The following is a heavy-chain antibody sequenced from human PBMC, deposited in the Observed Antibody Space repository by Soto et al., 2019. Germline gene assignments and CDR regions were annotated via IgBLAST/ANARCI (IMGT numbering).Heavy chain of an antibody. CDR3: ARDSYDSSGYGY. CDR2: IWYDGSNK. Sequence: GGSLRLSCASSGFTCSSYGMHWVRQAPGKGLEWVAVIWYDGSNKYYADSVKGRFTISSDNSKNTLYLQMNSLRAEDTAVYYCARDSYDSSGYGYWGQGTLVTVSS. J-gene: IGHJ4*02. V-gene: IGHV3-33*01. D-gene: IGHD3-22*01. CDR1: GFTCSSYG.